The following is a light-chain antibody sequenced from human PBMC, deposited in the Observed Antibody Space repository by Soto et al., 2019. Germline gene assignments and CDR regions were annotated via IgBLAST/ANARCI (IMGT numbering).Light chain of an antibody. CDR3: QQYGDWPLT. V-gene: IGKV3-15*01. J-gene: IGKJ4*01. CDR2: GVS. Sequence: EIVMPQSPATLSLSPGERATLSCRASQSVSSTYLAWYQQKPGQAPRLLIFGVSNRAAGIPARFSGSGSGTEFTLTISSLQSEDFAVYYCQQYGDWPLTFGGGTKVDIK. CDR1: QSVSSTY.